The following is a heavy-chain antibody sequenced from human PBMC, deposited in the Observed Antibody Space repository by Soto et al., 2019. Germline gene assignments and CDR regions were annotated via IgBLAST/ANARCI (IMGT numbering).Heavy chain of an antibody. CDR3: ARCGSCTSCYGDCYYYGIDV. Sequence: QVQLVEPGGGVVQPGGSLRLSCAASAFTFSSYGMNWVRQSPGKGLEWVADIWYDGSNKYYADSVKGRFTISRNNSKNALNLQTNSLSAEATAVYYCARCGSCTSCYGDCYYYGIDVWGQSTPVTGTS. D-gene: IGHD2-2*01. J-gene: IGHJ6*02. V-gene: IGHV3-33*01. CDR2: IWYDGSNK. CDR1: AFTFSSYG.